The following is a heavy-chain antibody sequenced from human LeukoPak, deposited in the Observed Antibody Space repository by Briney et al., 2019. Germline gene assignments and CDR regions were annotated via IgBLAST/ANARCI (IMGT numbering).Heavy chain of an antibody. V-gene: IGHV4-30-4*01. D-gene: IGHD5-12*01. CDR1: GGSISSGDYY. Sequence: SETLSLTYTVSGGSISSGDYYWSWIRQPPGKGLEWLGYIYYSGSTYYNPSLKSRVTISVDTSKNQFSLKLSSVTAADTAVYYCARDCGVGGGYDFDAFDIWGQGTMVTVSS. J-gene: IGHJ3*02. CDR3: ARDCGVGGGYDFDAFDI. CDR2: IYYSGST.